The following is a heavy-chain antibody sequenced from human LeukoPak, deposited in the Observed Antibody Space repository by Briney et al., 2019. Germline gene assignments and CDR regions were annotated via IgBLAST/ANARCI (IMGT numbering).Heavy chain of an antibody. Sequence: PGGSLRLSCAASGFTFSSYGMHWVRQAPGKGLEWVAVISYDGSNKYYADSVKGRFTISRDNSKNTLYLQMNSLRAEDTAVYYCAKDGNFWSGYLYYYYMDVWGKGTTVTVSS. CDR2: ISYDGSNK. V-gene: IGHV3-30*18. J-gene: IGHJ6*03. CDR1: GFTFSSYG. CDR3: AKDGNFWSGYLYYYYMDV. D-gene: IGHD3-3*01.